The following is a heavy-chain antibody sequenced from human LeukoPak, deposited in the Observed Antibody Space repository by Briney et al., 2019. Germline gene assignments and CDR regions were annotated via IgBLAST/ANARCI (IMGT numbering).Heavy chain of an antibody. CDR1: GGSLSSGSYY. J-gene: IGHJ6*03. CDR2: IYTSGST. V-gene: IGHV4-61*02. Sequence: SQTLSLTCTVSGGSLSSGSYYWGWVRRPAGRGLEWIGRIYTSGSTNYNPSLKSRVTISVDTSKNQFSLKLSSVTAADTAVYYCARDSTGTTRGYYYYYMDVWGKGTTVTVSS. CDR3: ARDSTGTTRGYYYYYMDV. D-gene: IGHD1-7*01.